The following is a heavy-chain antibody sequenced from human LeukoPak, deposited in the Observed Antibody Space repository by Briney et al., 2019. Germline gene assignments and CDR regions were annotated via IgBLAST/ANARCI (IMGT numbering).Heavy chain of an antibody. V-gene: IGHV3-33*08. CDR3: ARDWTYSGSYGGLDY. CDR2: IWYDGSNK. CDR1: GFTFSNAW. D-gene: IGHD1-26*01. Sequence: PGGSLRLSCAATGFTFSNAWMNWVRQAPGKGLEWVAVIWYDGSNKYYADSVKGRFTISRDNSKNTLYLQMNSPRAEDTAVYYCARDWTYSGSYGGLDYWGQGTLVTVSS. J-gene: IGHJ4*02.